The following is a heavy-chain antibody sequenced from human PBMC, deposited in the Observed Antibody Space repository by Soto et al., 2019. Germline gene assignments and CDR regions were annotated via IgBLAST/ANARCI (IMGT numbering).Heavy chain of an antibody. D-gene: IGHD3-10*01. J-gene: IGHJ6*02. V-gene: IGHV4-39*01. CDR3: ARHLGELLYPLYYGIDV. Sequence: QLQLQESGPGLVKPSETLSLTCTVSGGSISSSSYYWGWIRQPPGKGLEWIGSIYYSGSTYYNPSLKSRAPLSVDTSKIQFSLKLSSVTAADTAVYYCARHLGELLYPLYYGIDVWGQGTTVTVSS. CDR1: GGSISSSSYY. CDR2: IYYSGST.